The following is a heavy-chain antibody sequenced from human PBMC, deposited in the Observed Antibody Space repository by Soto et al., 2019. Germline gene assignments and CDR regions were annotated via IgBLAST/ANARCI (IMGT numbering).Heavy chain of an antibody. J-gene: IGHJ6*02. CDR2: ISYDGSNK. Sequence: QVQLVESGGGVVQPGRSLRLSCAASGFTFSSYAMHWVRQAPGKGLEWVAVISYDGSNKYYADSVKGRFTISRDNSKNTLYLQMNSLRAEDTAVYYCARDIVLVPAASHYYGMDVWGQGTTVTVSS. D-gene: IGHD2-2*01. CDR1: GFTFSSYA. CDR3: ARDIVLVPAASHYYGMDV. V-gene: IGHV3-30-3*01.